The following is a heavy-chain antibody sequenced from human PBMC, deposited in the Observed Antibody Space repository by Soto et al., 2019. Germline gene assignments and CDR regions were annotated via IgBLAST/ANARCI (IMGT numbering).Heavy chain of an antibody. J-gene: IGHJ4*02. Sequence: QLQLQESGPGLVKPSETLSLTCTVSGGSISSSSYYWGWIRQPPGKGLEWIGNIYYSGRAYYNPSLKRRVTISVDMSKNNFSLKLSSVTAAGTAVYYCARRGVSGPVDYWGQGTLVTVSS. D-gene: IGHD3-10*01. CDR2: IYYSGRA. CDR1: GGSISSSSYY. V-gene: IGHV4-39*02. CDR3: ARRGVSGPVDY.